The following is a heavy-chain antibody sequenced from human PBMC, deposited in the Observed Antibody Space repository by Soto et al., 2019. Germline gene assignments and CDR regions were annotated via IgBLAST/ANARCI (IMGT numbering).Heavy chain of an antibody. Sequence: PGESLKISCKGSGYSFTSYWIGWVRQMPGKGLEWMGIIYPGDSDTRYSPSFQGQVTISADKSISTAYLQWSSLKASDTATYYCARHDSPSVIYYYYGMDVWGQGTTGTVSS. V-gene: IGHV5-51*01. D-gene: IGHD2-15*01. CDR1: GYSFTSYW. CDR3: ARHDSPSVIYYYYGMDV. CDR2: IYPGDSDT. J-gene: IGHJ6*02.